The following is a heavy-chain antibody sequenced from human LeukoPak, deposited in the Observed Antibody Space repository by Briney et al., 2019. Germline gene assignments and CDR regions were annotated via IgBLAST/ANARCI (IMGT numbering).Heavy chain of an antibody. CDR3: ARAVQVWGSYRLDY. J-gene: IGHJ4*02. V-gene: IGHV4-59*01. Sequence: SETLSLTCTVSGGSISSYYWSWIRQPPGKGLEWIGYIYYSGSTNYNPSLKSRVTISVDTSKNQFSLKLSSVTAADTAVYYCARAVQVWGSYRLDYWGQGTLVTVSS. D-gene: IGHD3-16*02. CDR2: IYYSGST. CDR1: GGSISSYY.